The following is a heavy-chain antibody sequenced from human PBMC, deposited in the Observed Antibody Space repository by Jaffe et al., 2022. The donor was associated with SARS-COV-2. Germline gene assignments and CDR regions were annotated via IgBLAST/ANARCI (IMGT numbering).Heavy chain of an antibody. D-gene: IGHD2-21*01. CDR2: ISYDGRNK. Sequence: QVQLVESGGGVVQPGRSLRLSCPASGFTFSTYAMHWVRQAPGKGLEWVAVISYDGRNKHYADSVKGRFTISRDNSKNTLYLQMNSLTAEDTAVYYCVRDLIGSGGEDYWGQGTLVTVSS. J-gene: IGHJ4*02. CDR3: VRDLIGSGGEDY. V-gene: IGHV3-30*04. CDR1: GFTFSTYA.